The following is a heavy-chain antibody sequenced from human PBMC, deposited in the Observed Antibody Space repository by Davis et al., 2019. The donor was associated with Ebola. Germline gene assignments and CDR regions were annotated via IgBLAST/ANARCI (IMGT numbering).Heavy chain of an antibody. CDR1: GFTFSSYA. Sequence: GESLKISCAASGFTFSSYAMSWVRQAPGKGLEWVSAISGSGGSTYYADSVKGRFTISRDNSKNTLYLQMNSLRAEDTAVYYCANSYSNFYGMDVWGQGTTVTVSS. CDR3: ANSYSNFYGMDV. V-gene: IGHV3-23*01. J-gene: IGHJ6*02. D-gene: IGHD4-11*01. CDR2: ISGSGGST.